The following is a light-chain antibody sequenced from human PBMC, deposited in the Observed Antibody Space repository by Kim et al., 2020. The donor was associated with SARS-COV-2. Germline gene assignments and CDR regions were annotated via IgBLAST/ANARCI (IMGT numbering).Light chain of an antibody. CDR1: ALPKQY. J-gene: IGLJ3*02. CDR2: KDT. CDR3: LSADHSGTLLV. Sequence: SYELTQPPSVSVSPGQTARITCSGDALPKQYAYWYQQKPGQAPIMVMSKDTERPSGIPERFSGSGSGTEVTLTISGVQTEDEADYHCLSADHSGTLLVFGGGTQLTVL. V-gene: IGLV3-25*03.